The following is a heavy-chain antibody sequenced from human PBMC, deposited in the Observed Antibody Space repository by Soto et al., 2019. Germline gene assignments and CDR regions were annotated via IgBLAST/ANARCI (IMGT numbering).Heavy chain of an antibody. V-gene: IGHV3-23*01. J-gene: IGHJ6*02. Sequence: GGSLRLSCAASGFTFNSYGMSWVRQAPGKGLEWVSGISSSGDNTYYADSVKGRFTISRDNSKNILLLQMNSLRANDTAVYYCAKDGVIVVVPAASRYGMDIWGQGTQVTVSS. CDR1: GFTFNSYG. CDR2: ISSSGDNT. D-gene: IGHD2-2*01. CDR3: AKDGVIVVVPAASRYGMDI.